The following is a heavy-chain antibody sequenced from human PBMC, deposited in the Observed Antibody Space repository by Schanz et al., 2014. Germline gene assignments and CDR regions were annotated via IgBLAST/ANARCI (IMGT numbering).Heavy chain of an antibody. D-gene: IGHD6-6*01. V-gene: IGHV3-33*06. CDR2: IRYDGTDR. J-gene: IGHJ6*02. Sequence: QVQLVESGGGVVRPGRSLRLSCAASGFTFNNYGMHWVRQAPGKGLEGVAVIRYDGTDRNYADSLKGRFTISRDNSKNTLYRQMNSLRAEDTAVYYCAKGSMAARPLLPTDYYFYGTDIWGQGTTVTVSS. CDR3: AKGSMAARPLLPTDYYFYGTDI. CDR1: GFTFNNYG.